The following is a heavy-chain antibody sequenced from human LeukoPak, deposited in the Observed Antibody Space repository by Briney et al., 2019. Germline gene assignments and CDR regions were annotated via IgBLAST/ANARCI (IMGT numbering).Heavy chain of an antibody. V-gene: IGHV1-69*01. CDR2: IIPIFGTA. CDR3: ARGHYGSGSYDFDY. J-gene: IGHJ4*02. CDR1: GGTFSSYA. Sequence: GASVKVSCKASGGTFSSYAISRVRQAPGQGLEWMGGIIPIFGTANYAQKFQGRVTITADESTSTAYMELSSLRSEDTAVYYCARGHYGSGSYDFDYWGQGTLVTVSS. D-gene: IGHD3-10*01.